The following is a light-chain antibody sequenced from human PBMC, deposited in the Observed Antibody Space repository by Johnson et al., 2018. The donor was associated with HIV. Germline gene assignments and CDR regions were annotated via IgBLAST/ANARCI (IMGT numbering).Light chain of an antibody. CDR2: DNN. CDR3: GTWDSSLSAGF. CDR1: SSNIGNNY. Sequence: QSVLTQPPSVSAAPGQKVTISCSGSSSNIGNNYVSWYQQLPGTAPKLLIYDNNKRPSGIPDRFSGSKSGTSATLGISGLQTGAEAVYYCGTWDSSLSAGFFGTGTKVTVL. J-gene: IGLJ1*01. V-gene: IGLV1-51*01.